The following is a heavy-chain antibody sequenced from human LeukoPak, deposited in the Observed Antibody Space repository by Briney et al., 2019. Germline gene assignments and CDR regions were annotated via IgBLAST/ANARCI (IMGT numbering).Heavy chain of an antibody. CDR2: MNPNSGNT. J-gene: IGHJ4*02. CDR3: ARDLLISGYYDSSGYNN. Sequence: ASVKVSCKASGYTFTSYDINWVRQATGQGLEWMGWMNPNSGNTGYAQKFQGRVTMTRDMSTSTVYMELSSLRSEDTAAYYCARDLLISGYYDSSGYNNWGQGTLVTVSS. CDR1: GYTFTSYD. D-gene: IGHD3-22*01. V-gene: IGHV1-8*01.